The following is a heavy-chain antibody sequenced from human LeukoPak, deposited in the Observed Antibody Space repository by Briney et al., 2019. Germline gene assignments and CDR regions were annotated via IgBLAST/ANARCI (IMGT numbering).Heavy chain of an antibody. J-gene: IGHJ6*03. CDR2: IKKDGSEK. V-gene: IGHV3-7*01. CDR1: GFTFSSYW. CDR3: ARWIYYMDV. D-gene: IGHD5-12*01. Sequence: GGSLRLSCVASGFTFSSYWMSWVRQAPGKGLEWVANIKKDGSEKYYVDSVKGRFTISRDNAKTSLYLQMNSLRAEDTAVYYCARWIYYMDVWGKGTTVTISS.